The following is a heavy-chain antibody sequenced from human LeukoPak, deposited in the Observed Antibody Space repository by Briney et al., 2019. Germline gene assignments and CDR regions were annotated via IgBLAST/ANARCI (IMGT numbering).Heavy chain of an antibody. Sequence: PGGSLRLSCAASGFTFSSYSMNWVRQAPGKGLEWVSYISSSTTTIYYADSVKGRFTISRDNAKSSLYLQMNSLRAEDTAVYYCAKGGPPVLRYFDWPHAFDIWGQGTMVTVSS. V-gene: IGHV3-48*04. CDR2: ISSSTTTI. D-gene: IGHD3-9*01. CDR1: GFTFSSYS. CDR3: AKGGPPVLRYFDWPHAFDI. J-gene: IGHJ3*02.